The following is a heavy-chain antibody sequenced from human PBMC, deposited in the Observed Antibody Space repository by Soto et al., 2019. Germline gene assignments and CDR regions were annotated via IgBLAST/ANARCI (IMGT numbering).Heavy chain of an antibody. V-gene: IGHV3-23*01. CDR2: ISGSGGST. D-gene: IGHD6-13*01. Sequence: QPGGSLRLSCAASGFTFSSYAMSWVRQAPGKGLEWVSAISGSGGSTYYADSVKGRFTISRDNSKNTLYLQMNSLRAEDTAVYYCAKDYRVYSTETHDAFDIWGQGTMVTVSS. J-gene: IGHJ3*02. CDR3: AKDYRVYSTETHDAFDI. CDR1: GFTFSSYA.